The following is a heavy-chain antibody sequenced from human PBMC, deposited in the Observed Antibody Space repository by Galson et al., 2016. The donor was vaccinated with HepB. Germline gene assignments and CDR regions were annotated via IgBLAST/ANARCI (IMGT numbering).Heavy chain of an antibody. D-gene: IGHD2-15*01. CDR3: AGYCRGGSCSGQGSFDY. CDR2: VGSCPSGT. J-gene: IGHJ4*02. V-gene: IGHV3-23*01. Sequence: SLRLSCAASGFTFGDYTLSWVRQAPGRGLEWVSSVGSCPSGTCYADSVTGRFTLSRDFSKNTVYLQMNSLRPEDTAVYYCAGYCRGGSCSGQGSFDYWSQGTLVTVSS. CDR1: GFTFGDYT.